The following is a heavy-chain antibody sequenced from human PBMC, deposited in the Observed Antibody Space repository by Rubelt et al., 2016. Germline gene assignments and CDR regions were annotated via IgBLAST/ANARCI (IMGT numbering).Heavy chain of an antibody. J-gene: IGHJ4*02. D-gene: IGHD6-6*01. CDR3: VRGGDARPAY. CDR1: GFTFSNYG. CDR2: ISSTRSTI. Sequence: QLVESGGGLVQPGRSLRLSCAASGFTFSNYGMNWVRQAPGKGLEWVSYISSTRSTINYADSVKGRFAISRDNAKNSLYLQMNSLRAEDTAFYHCVRGGDARPAYWGQGTLVTVSS. V-gene: IGHV3-48*04.